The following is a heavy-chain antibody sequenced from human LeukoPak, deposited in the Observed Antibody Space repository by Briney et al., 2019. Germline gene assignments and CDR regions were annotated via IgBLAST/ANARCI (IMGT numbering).Heavy chain of an antibody. CDR3: ARGVEGYDVSGFYYDC. D-gene: IGHD3-22*01. CDR1: GGSISSSSYY. V-gene: IGHV4-39*07. J-gene: IGHJ4*02. CDR2: IYYSGST. Sequence: PSETLSLTCTVSGGSISSSSYYWGWIRQPPGKGLEWIGSIYYSGSTYYNPSLKSRVTISVDTSKNQFSLELTSVTAADTAVYFCARGVEGYDVSGFYYDCWGQGTLVTVSS.